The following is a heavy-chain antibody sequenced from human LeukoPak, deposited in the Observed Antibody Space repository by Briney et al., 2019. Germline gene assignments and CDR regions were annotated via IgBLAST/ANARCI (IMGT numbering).Heavy chain of an antibody. D-gene: IGHD3-3*01. V-gene: IGHV4-4*07. CDR3: ARDLTIFGYYYFDY. Sequence: SETLSLTCTVSGGSISSYYWSWIRQPAGKGLEWIGRIYASGIMNYNPSLKSRVTMSVDASKNQFSLKLSSVTAADTAVYYCARDLTIFGYYYFDYWGQGTLVTVSS. CDR2: IYASGIM. CDR1: GGSISSYY. J-gene: IGHJ4*02.